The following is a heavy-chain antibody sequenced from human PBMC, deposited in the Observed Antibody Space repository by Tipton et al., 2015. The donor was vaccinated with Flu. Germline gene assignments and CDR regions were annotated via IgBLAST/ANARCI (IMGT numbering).Heavy chain of an antibody. CDR3: ARCPVEMATSGWYFDL. J-gene: IGHJ2*01. CDR1: GDSIRSTYY. D-gene: IGHD5-24*01. CDR2: IYTSGST. Sequence: TLSLTCAVSGDSIRSTYYWAWIRQPPGRGLEWIGRIYTSGSTNYNPSLKSRVTISVDTSKNQFSLKLSSVTAADTAVYYCARCPVEMATSGWYFDLWGRGTLVTVSS. V-gene: IGHV4-38-2*01.